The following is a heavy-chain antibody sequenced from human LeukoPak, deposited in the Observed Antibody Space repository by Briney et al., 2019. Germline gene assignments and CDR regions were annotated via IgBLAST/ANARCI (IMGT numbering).Heavy chain of an antibody. V-gene: IGHV4-34*01. CDR2: INHSGST. CDR1: GGSFSGYY. D-gene: IGHD1-26*01. CDR3: ARDLGLVGATGFDY. J-gene: IGHJ4*02. Sequence: SETLSLTCAVYGGSFSGYYWSWIRQPPGKGLEWIGEINHSGSTNYNPSLKSRVTISVDTSKNQFSLKLSSVTAADTAVYYCARDLGLVGATGFDYWAQGTLVTVSS.